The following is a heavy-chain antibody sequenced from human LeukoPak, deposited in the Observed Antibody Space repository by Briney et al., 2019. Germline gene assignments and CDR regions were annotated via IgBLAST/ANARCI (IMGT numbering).Heavy chain of an antibody. CDR3: ARLIPGTTGLRKNYFDY. CDR1: GDSISSSY. Sequence: MPSETLSLTCTVSGDSISSSYWNWIRRTPGKGLEWIGYISASGNTNYNPSPKSRIIISVDMSKNQFSLKLSSVTAADTAVYYCARLIPGTTGLRKNYFDYWGQGTLVTVSS. V-gene: IGHV4-4*09. D-gene: IGHD1-20*01. J-gene: IGHJ4*02. CDR2: ISASGNT.